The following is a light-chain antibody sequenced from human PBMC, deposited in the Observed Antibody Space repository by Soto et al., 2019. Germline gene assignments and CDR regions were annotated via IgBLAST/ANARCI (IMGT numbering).Light chain of an antibody. CDR1: QTVNTW. CDR3: QQYNSYSPEGLT. CDR2: DAS. V-gene: IGKV1-5*01. J-gene: IGKJ4*01. Sequence: DIQLTQSPSTLSASVGERVTITCRASQTVNTWLAWYQHKPGKAPKLLIYDASVLETGVPSRFSGFSSGTEFTLTISSLQPDDFATYFCQQYNSYSPEGLTFGG.